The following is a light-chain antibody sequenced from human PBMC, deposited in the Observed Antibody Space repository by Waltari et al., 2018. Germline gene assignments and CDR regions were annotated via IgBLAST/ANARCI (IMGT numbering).Light chain of an antibody. CDR1: QSVNHW. V-gene: IGKV1-5*03. Sequence: DIQMTQSPPTLSASIGDRVTITCRASQSVNHWLAWFQQKPGKAPKVLIYLASNLESGVPSRFRGSGFGTEFILTISSMQSDDIATYYCQQYEGYPWTFGQGTKVEIK. J-gene: IGKJ1*01. CDR2: LAS. CDR3: QQYEGYPWT.